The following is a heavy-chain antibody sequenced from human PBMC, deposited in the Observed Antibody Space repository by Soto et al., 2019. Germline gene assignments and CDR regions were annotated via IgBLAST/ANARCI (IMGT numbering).Heavy chain of an antibody. V-gene: IGHV3-72*01. CDR3: ARFSGSYTRGLDY. D-gene: IGHD1-26*01. CDR1: GFTFSDHY. CDR2: SRNKANSYST. J-gene: IGHJ4*02. Sequence: EVQLVESGGGLVQPGGSLRLSCAASGFTFSDHYMDWVRQAPGKGLEWVGRSRNKANSYSTEYAASVKGRFTISRDESKNSLYLQMISLKTEDTAVYYCARFSGSYTRGLDYWGQGTLVTVSS.